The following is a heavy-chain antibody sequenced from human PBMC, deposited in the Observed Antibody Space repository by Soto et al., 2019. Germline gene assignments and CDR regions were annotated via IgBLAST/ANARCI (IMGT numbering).Heavy chain of an antibody. V-gene: IGHV3-30*18. D-gene: IGHD2-15*01. CDR2: ISYDSSNK. J-gene: IGHJ4*02. Sequence: VQLLESGGGLIQPGGSLRLFCAASGFTFSYGIHWLRQAPGKGLEWVAYISYDSSNKFYGDSVKGRFTISRDNSKNTQFLQMNSLRVEDTAVYYCAKLVIGYCSGNTCDDYWGQGTLVAVSS. CDR3: AKLVIGYCSGNTCDDY. CDR1: GFTFSYG.